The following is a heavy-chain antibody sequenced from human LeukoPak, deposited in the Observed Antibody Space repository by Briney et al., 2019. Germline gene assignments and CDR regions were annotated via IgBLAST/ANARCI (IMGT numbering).Heavy chain of an antibody. CDR3: ARGPIGGVVLGTALGYFDP. Sequence: SQTLSLTCSVSGGSIYGSGWHWSWLRQPPGKGLEWIGYIYHSGGTYISPPLTSRVSISVDRFNNQFFLYLNYATDADTAVYYCARGPIGGVVLGTALGYFDPWGQGTLVTVSS. CDR2: IYHSGGT. CDR1: GGSIYGSGWH. V-gene: IGHV4-30-2*01. J-gene: IGHJ5*02. D-gene: IGHD2-21*02.